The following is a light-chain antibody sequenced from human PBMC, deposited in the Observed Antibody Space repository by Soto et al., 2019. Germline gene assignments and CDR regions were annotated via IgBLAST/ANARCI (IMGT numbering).Light chain of an antibody. V-gene: IGLV1-40*01. CDR1: YSNIGAGYA. CDR2: DNT. CDR3: CSYARGSRA. J-gene: IGLJ3*02. Sequence: QSVLTQPPSVSGAPGQRVTISCTGSYSNIGAGYAVHWYQQLPGTAPKLLFYDNTNRPSGVPDRFSGSKSGTSASLAITGLQAEDEADYYCCSYARGSRAFGGGTKLTVL.